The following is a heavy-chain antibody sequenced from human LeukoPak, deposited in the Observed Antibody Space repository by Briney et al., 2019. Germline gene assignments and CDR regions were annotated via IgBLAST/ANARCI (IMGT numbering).Heavy chain of an antibody. CDR1: GFTFSSYS. D-gene: IGHD1-1*01. CDR3: ARDTTGYIWSAGKVSADY. CDR2: ISSSSSYI. J-gene: IGHJ4*02. Sequence: PGGSLRLSCAASGFTFSSYSMNWVRQAPGNGLEWVSSISSSSSYIYYADSVKGRFTISRDNAKNSLYLQMNSLRAEDTAVYYCARDTTGYIWSAGKVSADYWGQGTLVTVSS. V-gene: IGHV3-21*01.